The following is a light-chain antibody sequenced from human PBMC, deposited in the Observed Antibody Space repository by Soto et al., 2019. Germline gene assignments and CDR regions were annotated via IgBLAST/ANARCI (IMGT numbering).Light chain of an antibody. CDR2: AAS. CDR3: QQYCSSPLIT. Sequence: DIQLTQAPSFLSASAGDTVTITCRASQDIRSYLAWYQQKAGRAPKLLIYAASTLQSEVPSRFSGSGSGTDFTLTISRLEPEDFAVYYCQQYCSSPLITFGQGTRLEIK. V-gene: IGKV1-9*01. J-gene: IGKJ5*01. CDR1: QDIRSY.